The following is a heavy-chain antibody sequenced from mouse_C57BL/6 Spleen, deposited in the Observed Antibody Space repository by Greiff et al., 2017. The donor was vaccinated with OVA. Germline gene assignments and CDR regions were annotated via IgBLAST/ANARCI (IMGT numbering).Heavy chain of an antibody. V-gene: IGHV1-7*01. CDR3: ERRGGYDEGAMDY. J-gene: IGHJ4*01. CDR2: INPSSGDT. D-gene: IGHD2-2*01. Sequence: QVQLQQSGAELVKPGASVKLSCKASGYTFTSYWMHWVKQRPGQGLEWIGNINPSSGDTKYNQKFKDKATLTADKSSSTAYMQLSSLTYEDSAVYYCERRGGYDEGAMDYWGQGTSVTVSS. CDR1: GYTFTSYW.